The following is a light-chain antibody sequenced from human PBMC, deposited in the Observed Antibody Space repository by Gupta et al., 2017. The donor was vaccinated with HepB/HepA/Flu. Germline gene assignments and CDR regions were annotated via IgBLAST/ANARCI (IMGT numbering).Light chain of an antibody. Sequence: QSALTQPASVSGSPGQSITIPCTGTNSDVGGYNYVSWYQQHPGKAPKLMIYNVSDWPSGVSNRFSGSKSGNTASLTISGLQAEDEADYYCTSYTSSITYVFGTGTRVTVL. CDR3: TSYTSSITYV. CDR1: NSDVGGYNY. V-gene: IGLV2-14*03. CDR2: NVS. J-gene: IGLJ1*01.